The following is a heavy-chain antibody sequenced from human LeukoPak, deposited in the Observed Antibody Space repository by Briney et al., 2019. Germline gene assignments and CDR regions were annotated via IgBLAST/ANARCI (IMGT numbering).Heavy chain of an antibody. CDR1: GGSISSYY. V-gene: IGHV4-59*01. CDR2: IYYSGST. Sequence: SETLSLTCTVSGGSISSYYWSWIRQTPGKGLEWIGYIYYSGSTNYNPSLKSRVTISVDTSKNQFSLKLSSVTAADTAVYYCARLVTPFYYGMDVWGQGTTVNVSS. J-gene: IGHJ6*02. D-gene: IGHD4-23*01. CDR3: ARLVTPFYYGMDV.